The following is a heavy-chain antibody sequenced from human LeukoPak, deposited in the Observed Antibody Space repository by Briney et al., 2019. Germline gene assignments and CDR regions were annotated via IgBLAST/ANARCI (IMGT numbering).Heavy chain of an antibody. V-gene: IGHV1-2*02. CDR1: GYTFTGYY. CDR2: INPNSGGT. Sequence: ASVKVSCKASGYTFTGYYMHWVRQAPGQGLEWMGWINPNSGGTNYAQKFQGRVTMTRDTSISTAYMELSRLRSDDTAVYYCARCRILGQLPEGLAFDIWGQGTMVTVSS. D-gene: IGHD1-26*01. CDR3: ARCRILGQLPEGLAFDI. J-gene: IGHJ3*02.